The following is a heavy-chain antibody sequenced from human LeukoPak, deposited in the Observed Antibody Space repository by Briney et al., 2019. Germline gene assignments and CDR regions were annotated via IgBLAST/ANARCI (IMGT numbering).Heavy chain of an antibody. V-gene: IGHV5-51*01. Sequence: GESLKISCKGSGYSFTSYWIGWVRQMPGKGLEWMGIVYPDDSDTRYSPSFQGQVTISADKSISTAYLQWSSLKASDTAIYYCARSATYYYYHMDVWGKGTTVTVSS. CDR1: GYSFTSYW. J-gene: IGHJ6*03. CDR3: ARSATYYYYHMDV. CDR2: VYPDDSDT.